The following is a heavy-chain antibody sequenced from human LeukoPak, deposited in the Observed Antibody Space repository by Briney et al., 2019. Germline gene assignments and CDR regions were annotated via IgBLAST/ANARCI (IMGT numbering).Heavy chain of an antibody. CDR1: GFTFSSYA. CDR2: ISGSGGKT. D-gene: IGHD3-16*01. V-gene: IGHV3-23*01. J-gene: IGHJ1*01. CDR3: AKGPMISQFFQH. Sequence: GGSLRLSCAASGFTFSSYAMTWVRQAPGKGLEWVSAISGSGGKTNYADSVKGRFSISRDNPKNTLYLQMNSLRGEDTAVYYCAKGPMISQFFQHWGQGTLVTVSS.